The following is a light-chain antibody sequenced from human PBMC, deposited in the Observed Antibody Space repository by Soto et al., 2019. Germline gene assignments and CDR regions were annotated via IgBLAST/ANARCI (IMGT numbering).Light chain of an antibody. Sequence: DIQMTQSPSTLSASIGDRVTITCRASQSIGSWLAWYQQKPGKAPKFLIYDASSLDTGVPSRFSGSGSGTEFTLTISSLQPDDFATYYCQQYESYPMYTFGQVTKLEIK. CDR1: QSIGSW. CDR2: DAS. V-gene: IGKV1-5*01. J-gene: IGKJ2*01. CDR3: QQYESYPMYT.